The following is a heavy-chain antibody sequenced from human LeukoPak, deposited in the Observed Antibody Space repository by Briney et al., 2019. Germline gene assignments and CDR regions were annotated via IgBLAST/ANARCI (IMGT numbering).Heavy chain of an antibody. CDR2: IWYDRSHK. D-gene: IGHD1-26*01. V-gene: IGHV3-33*01. CDR1: GFTFSIYR. CDR3: ARPLVGDALDY. Sequence: PGGPLRLSCAASGFTFSIYRTHWVRQAPRKGLEWVAVIWYDRSHKYYADSVKGRFTIFRDNSKDTLHLQMNSLGAEDTAVYYCARPLVGDALDYWGQGTLVTVFS. J-gene: IGHJ4*02.